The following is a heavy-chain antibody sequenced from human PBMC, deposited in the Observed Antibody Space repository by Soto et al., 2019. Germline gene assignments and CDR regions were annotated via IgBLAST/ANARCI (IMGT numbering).Heavy chain of an antibody. D-gene: IGHD3-16*01. CDR1: GFSLSDTTMG. CDR2: IFSNDEK. CDR3: ARIHSITWGSYFYGMDV. V-gene: IGHV2-26*01. Sequence: QVTLKESGPVLVKPSETLTLTCSVSGFSLSDTTMGVSWIRQPPRKALEWLAHIFSNDEKSYSTSLKTRLTISKDTSRSQVVLTMINMDPVDTATYYCARIHSITWGSYFYGMDVWGQGTTVTVSS. J-gene: IGHJ6*02.